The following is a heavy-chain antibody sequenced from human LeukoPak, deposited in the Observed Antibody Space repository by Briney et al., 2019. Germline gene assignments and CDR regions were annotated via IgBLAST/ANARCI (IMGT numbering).Heavy chain of an antibody. CDR1: GFTFSSYN. CDR3: ARDPSDY. J-gene: IGHJ4*02. V-gene: IGHV3-48*02. CDR2: IGSASTTI. Sequence: GGSLRLSCAASGFTFSSYNMNWVRQAPGKGLEWVSYIGSASTTIYYADSVKGRFTVSRDNAKNSLYLQMNSLRDEDTAVYYCARDPSDYWGQGTLVTVSS.